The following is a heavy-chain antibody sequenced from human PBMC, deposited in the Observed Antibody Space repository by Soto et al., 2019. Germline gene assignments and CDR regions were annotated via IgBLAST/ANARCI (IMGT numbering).Heavy chain of an antibody. D-gene: IGHD3-16*01. Sequence: PSETLSLTCTVSGGSISSGGYYWSWIRQHPGKGLEWIGYIYYSGSTYYNPSLKSRVTISVDTSMNQFSLKLSSVTAADTAVYYCATRTLGGFGMDVWGQGTTVTVSS. V-gene: IGHV4-31*03. CDR3: ATRTLGGFGMDV. CDR1: GGSISSGGYY. J-gene: IGHJ6*02. CDR2: IYYSGST.